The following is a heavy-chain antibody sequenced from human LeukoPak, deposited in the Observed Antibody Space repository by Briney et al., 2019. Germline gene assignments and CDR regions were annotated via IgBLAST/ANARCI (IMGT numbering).Heavy chain of an antibody. CDR2: MNPNSGNT. CDR3: ARGDILTSPFDY. J-gene: IGHJ4*02. V-gene: IGHV1-8*01. Sequence: ASVKVSCKASGYTFTSYDINWVRQATGQGLEWMGWMNPNSGNTGYAQKFQGRVTMTRNTSISTAYMELRSLRSDDTAVYYCARGDILTSPFDYWGQGTLVTVSS. CDR1: GYTFTSYD. D-gene: IGHD3-9*01.